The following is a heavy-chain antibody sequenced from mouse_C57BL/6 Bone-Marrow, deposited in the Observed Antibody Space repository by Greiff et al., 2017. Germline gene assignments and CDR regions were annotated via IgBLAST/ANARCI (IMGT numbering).Heavy chain of an antibody. J-gene: IGHJ1*03. Sequence: EVMLVESGEGLVKPGGSLKLSCAASGFTFSSYAMSWVRQTPEKRLEWVAYISRGGDYIYYADTVKGRFTISRDNARNTLYLQMSRLTSEDTAMYYGTKDSPYDNGSSYWYVDVWGTGTTVTVSS. CDR2: ISRGGDYI. CDR3: TKDSPYDNGSSYWYVDV. V-gene: IGHV5-9-1*02. D-gene: IGHD1-1*01. CDR1: GFTFSSYA.